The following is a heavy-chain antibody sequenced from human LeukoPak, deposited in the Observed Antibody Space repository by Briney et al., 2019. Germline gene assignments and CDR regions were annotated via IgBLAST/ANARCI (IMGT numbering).Heavy chain of an antibody. CDR2: INPSGGST. CDR1: GYTFTSYY. V-gene: IGHV1-46*03. D-gene: IGHD3-10*01. CDR3: ARGPIPMVRGVIDYFDY. Sequence: ASVKVPCKASGYTFTSYYMHWVRQAPGQGLEWMGIINPSGGSTSYAQKFQGRVTMTRDTSTSTVYMELSGLRSEDTAVYYCARGPIPMVRGVIDYFDYWGQGTLVTVSS. J-gene: IGHJ4*02.